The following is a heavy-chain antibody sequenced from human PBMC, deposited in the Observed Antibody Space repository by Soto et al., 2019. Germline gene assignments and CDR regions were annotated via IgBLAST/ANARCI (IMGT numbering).Heavy chain of an antibody. CDR1: GDSVSSDSAA. CDR2: TYYRSKWYN. V-gene: IGHV6-1*01. Sequence: PSQTLSLTCAISGDSVSSDSAAWNWIRQSPSRGLEWLGRTYYRSKWYNDYVGSVKSRITINPDTSKNQFSLQLSSMTPEDTAVYYCARTTCLDYASAISGLCTMVPVS. CDR3: ARTTCLDYASAI. D-gene: IGHD4-17*01. J-gene: IGHJ3*02.